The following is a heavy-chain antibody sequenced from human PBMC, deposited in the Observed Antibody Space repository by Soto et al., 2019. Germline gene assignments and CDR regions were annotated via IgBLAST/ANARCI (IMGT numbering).Heavy chain of an antibody. CDR3: AGGVVPSALTWFDS. J-gene: IGHJ5*01. CDR2: IIPIFGTA. V-gene: IGHV1-69*06. D-gene: IGHD2-2*01. Sequence: QVQLVQSGAEVKKPGSSVKVSCKASGGTFSSYAISWVRQAPGQGLEWMGGIIPIFGTANYAQKFQGRVTITADKSTSRAYMELSSVRSEDTAVYYCAGGVVPSALTWFDSWGQGTLVTVSS. CDR1: GGTFSSYA.